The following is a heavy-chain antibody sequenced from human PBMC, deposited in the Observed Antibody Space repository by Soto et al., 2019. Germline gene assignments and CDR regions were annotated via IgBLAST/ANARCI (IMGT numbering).Heavy chain of an antibody. V-gene: IGHV4-31*03. CDR1: GGSISSGGYY. CDR2: IYYSGGT. CDR3: AREWGYCSGGSCYHDAFDI. J-gene: IGHJ3*02. D-gene: IGHD2-15*01. Sequence: SETLSLTCTVSGGSISSGGYYWSWIRQHPGKGLEWIGYIYYSGGTYYNPSLKSRVTISVDTSKNQFSLKLSSVTAADTAVYYCAREWGYCSGGSCYHDAFDIWGQGTMVTVSS.